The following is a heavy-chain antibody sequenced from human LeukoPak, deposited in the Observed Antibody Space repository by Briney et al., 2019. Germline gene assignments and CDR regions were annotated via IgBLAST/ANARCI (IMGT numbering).Heavy chain of an antibody. CDR2: ISSSGSTI. V-gene: IGHV3-48*04. CDR1: GFTSRSYS. Sequence: PGGSLRLSCAASGFTSRSYSMNWVRQAPGKGLEWVSYISSSGSTIYYADSVKGRFTISRDNAKNSLYLQMNSLRAEDTAVYYCARDRGNYGSGSYPHWGQGTLVTVSS. CDR3: ARDRGNYGSGSYPH. J-gene: IGHJ4*02. D-gene: IGHD3-10*01.